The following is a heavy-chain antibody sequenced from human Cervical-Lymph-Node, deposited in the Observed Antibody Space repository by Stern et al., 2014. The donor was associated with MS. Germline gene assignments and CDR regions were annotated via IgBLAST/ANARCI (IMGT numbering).Heavy chain of an antibody. CDR3: ALSSETSDRWYSLGYDL. Sequence: GQLVESGAEVTKPGSSVKVSCKASGGTFSKFPSSWVRQAPGQGLEWMGGIFAVFGTPTYAQKFRGRVTITADVSTSTVYMELSSLRSDDTAVYYCALSSETSDRWYSLGYDLWGQGTLVTVSS. J-gene: IGHJ5*02. V-gene: IGHV1-69*01. CDR1: GGTFSKFP. CDR2: IFAVFGTP. D-gene: IGHD6-13*01.